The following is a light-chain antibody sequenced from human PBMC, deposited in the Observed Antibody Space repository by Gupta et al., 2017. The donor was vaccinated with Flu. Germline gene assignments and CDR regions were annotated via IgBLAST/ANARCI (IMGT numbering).Light chain of an antibody. CDR3: EKRFNSPMT. V-gene: IGKV3-11*01. CDR2: DGS. Sequence: PATLSLSPGERATLSCRASQTVSTQVAWYQQKPGQAPRRLSYDGSNRATGIPARGSGSGSGTDFTLTISSLEPEDFAVEYCEKRFNSPMTFGKGTKVEIK. CDR1: QTVSTQ. J-gene: IGKJ1*01.